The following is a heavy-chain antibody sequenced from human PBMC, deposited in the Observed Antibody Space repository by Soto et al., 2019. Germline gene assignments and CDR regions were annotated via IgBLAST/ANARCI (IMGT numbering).Heavy chain of an antibody. D-gene: IGHD3-22*01. J-gene: IGHJ6*02. CDR1: GSSISSSNW. V-gene: IGHV4-4*02. CDR3: ARHYYSANHYYYAMDV. Sequence: SETLSLTCAVSGSSISSSNWWSGGRDPPGKGLGGIGDIDHDGSTNRNPSLKGRATISRDKSKNQFSLRLTSVTAADTAVYYCARHYYSANHYYYAMDVWGQGTTVTVSS. CDR2: IDHDGST.